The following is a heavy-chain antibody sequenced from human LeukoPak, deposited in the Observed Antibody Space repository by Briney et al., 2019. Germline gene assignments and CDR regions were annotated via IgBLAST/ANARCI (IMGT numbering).Heavy chain of an antibody. CDR2: IKSKTDGGTT. CDR3: ATDQGYGSGSYYWFDP. J-gene: IGHJ5*02. CDR1: GFTFSNAW. V-gene: IGHV3-15*01. D-gene: IGHD3-10*01. Sequence: GGSLRLSCAASGFTFSNAWMSWVRQAPGKGLEWVGRIKSKTDGGTTDYAAPVKGRFTSSRDDSKSTMYLQMNSLKTEDTAVYYCATDQGYGSGSYYWFDPWGQGTLVTVSS.